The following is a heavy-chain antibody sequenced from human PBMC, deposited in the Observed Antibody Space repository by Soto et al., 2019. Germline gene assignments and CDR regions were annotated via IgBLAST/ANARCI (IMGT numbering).Heavy chain of an antibody. Sequence: GASVKVSCKASGGTFSSYTISWVRQAPGQGLERMGRIIPILGIANYAQKFQGRVTITADTSTSTAYMELSSLRSDDTAVYYCAREAIDYGDYPLYFQHWGQGTLVTVSS. J-gene: IGHJ1*01. CDR1: GGTFSSYT. D-gene: IGHD4-17*01. CDR2: IIPILGIA. CDR3: AREAIDYGDYPLYFQH. V-gene: IGHV1-69*04.